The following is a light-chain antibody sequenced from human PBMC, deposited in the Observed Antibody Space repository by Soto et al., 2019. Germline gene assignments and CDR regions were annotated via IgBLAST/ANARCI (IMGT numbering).Light chain of an antibody. CDR2: AAS. CDR1: QSISSY. CDR3: QQSYSTPGT. V-gene: IGKV1-39*01. Sequence: DIQMTQSPSTLSASVGDRVTITCRASQSISSYLNLYQQKPGKAPKLLIYAASSLQSGVPSRFSGSGSGTDFTLTISSLQPEDFATYYCQQSYSTPGTFGQGTKVDI. J-gene: IGKJ1*01.